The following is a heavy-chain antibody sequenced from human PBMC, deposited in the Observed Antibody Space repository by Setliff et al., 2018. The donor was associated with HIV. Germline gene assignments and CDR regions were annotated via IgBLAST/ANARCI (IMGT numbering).Heavy chain of an antibody. D-gene: IGHD3-16*02. J-gene: IGHJ4*02. V-gene: IGHV3-23*01. CDR2: ISGSGDTT. CDR1: GFTFSNYA. CDR3: AKDSDYYVCGSYRSSMLPLDY. Sequence: AGGSLRLSCAASGFTFSNYAMTWVRQAPGKGLEWVSGISGSGDTTNYADSVKGRFTISRDNSKNTLYLQMNSLRAEDTAVYYCAKDSDYYVCGSYRSSMLPLDYWGQGTLVTVSS.